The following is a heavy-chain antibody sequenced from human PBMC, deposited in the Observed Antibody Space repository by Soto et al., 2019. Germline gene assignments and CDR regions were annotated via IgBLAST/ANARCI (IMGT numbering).Heavy chain of an antibody. J-gene: IGHJ5*02. CDR2: IIPLLDTT. CDR3: ARDGPREVKDGYNS. V-gene: IGHV1-69*08. D-gene: IGHD5-12*01. CDR1: GGTFSNDI. Sequence: SVKVSCKTSGGTFSNDIITWVRQAPGQGLEWMGRIIPLLDTTNYAQKFQGRVTITADNSKNTLYLQMNSLRAEDTAVYYCARDGPREVKDGYNSWGQGTLVTV.